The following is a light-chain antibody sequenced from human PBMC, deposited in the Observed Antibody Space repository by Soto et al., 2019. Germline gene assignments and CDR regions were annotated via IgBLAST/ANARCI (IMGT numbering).Light chain of an antibody. CDR1: QSLVYGDGNTY. CDR3: MQVTQWPPWQFT. CDR2: KVS. Sequence: DVVMTQSPLSLPATLGQPASISCKSSQSLVYGDGNTYLHRLQQRPGQSPRRLTYKVSNRDSGVPDRFIGSGSGTDFTLIVSMVEAEDVRVYYSMQVTQWPPWQFTFGQGTKLEIK. J-gene: IGKJ2*01. V-gene: IGKV2-30*01.